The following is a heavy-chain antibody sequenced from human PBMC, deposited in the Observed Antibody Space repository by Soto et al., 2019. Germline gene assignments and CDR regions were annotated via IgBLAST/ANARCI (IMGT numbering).Heavy chain of an antibody. CDR2: INAGNGNT. D-gene: IGHD4-17*01. J-gene: IGHJ6*03. V-gene: IGHV1-3*01. Sequence: GASVKVSCKASGDIFTSYTIHWVRQAPGQRLEWMGWINAGNGNTRYSQNFQGRVTITRDTSASTAYMALSSLRSEDTAVYYCATDLLTTRAYYYFFSYMDVWGKGTPVTVSS. CDR1: GDIFTSYT. CDR3: ATDLLTTRAYYYFFSYMDV.